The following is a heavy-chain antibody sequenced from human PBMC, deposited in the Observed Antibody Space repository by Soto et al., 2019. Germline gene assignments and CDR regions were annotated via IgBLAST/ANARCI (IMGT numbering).Heavy chain of an antibody. CDR1: GFTFSAYY. CDR2: ITSRSDYT. CDR3: VSEYYYGMDV. J-gene: IGHJ6*02. Sequence: QEQLVESGGGLVRPGGSLRLSCAASGFTFSAYYMTWMRQAPGKGLEWVSYITSRSDYTNYAGSVKGRFTISRDNAKNSLYLQMNSLRVEDTAVYYCVSEYYYGMDVWGQGTTVTVSS. V-gene: IGHV3-11*05.